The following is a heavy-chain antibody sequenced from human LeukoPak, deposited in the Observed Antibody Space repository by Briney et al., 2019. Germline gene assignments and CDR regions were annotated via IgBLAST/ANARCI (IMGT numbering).Heavy chain of an antibody. Sequence: SETLSLTCTVPGGSISSGSYYWSWIRQPAGKGLEWIGRIYTSGGTNYNPSLKSRVTISVDTSINQFSLKMNSVTAADTAVYYCARGQWFRAFWSRGTPVTVSS. D-gene: IGHD3-10*01. V-gene: IGHV4-61*02. CDR3: ARGQWFRAF. J-gene: IGHJ4*02. CDR1: GGSISSGSYY. CDR2: IYTSGGT.